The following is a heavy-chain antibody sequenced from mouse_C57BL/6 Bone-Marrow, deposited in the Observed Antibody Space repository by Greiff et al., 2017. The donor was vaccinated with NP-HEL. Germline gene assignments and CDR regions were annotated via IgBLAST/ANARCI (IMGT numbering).Heavy chain of an antibody. J-gene: IGHJ4*01. CDR1: GYTFTSYD. V-gene: IGHV1-85*01. D-gene: IGHD1-1*01. Sequence: VMLVESGPELVKPGASVKLSCKASGYTFTSYDINWVKQRPGQGLEWIGWIYPRDGSTKYNEKFKGKATLTVDTSSSTAYMELHSLTSEDSAVYFCARERDGSSTGYAMDYWGQGTSVTVSS. CDR2: IYPRDGST. CDR3: ARERDGSSTGYAMDY.